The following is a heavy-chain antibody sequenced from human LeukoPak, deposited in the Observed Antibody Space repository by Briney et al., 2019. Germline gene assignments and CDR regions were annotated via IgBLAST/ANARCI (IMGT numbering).Heavy chain of an antibody. CDR1: GFTLSDYY. CDR3: SLAAAANDAFDI. Sequence: PGESLRLSCAASGFTLSDYYMSWIRQAPGKGLEWVSSISTTSSYTNYADSVKGRFTISRDNAKDSLYLQLNSLRADDTAVYYCSLAAAANDAFDIWGQGTMVTVSS. J-gene: IGHJ3*02. CDR2: ISTTSSYT. V-gene: IGHV3-11*06. D-gene: IGHD6-13*01.